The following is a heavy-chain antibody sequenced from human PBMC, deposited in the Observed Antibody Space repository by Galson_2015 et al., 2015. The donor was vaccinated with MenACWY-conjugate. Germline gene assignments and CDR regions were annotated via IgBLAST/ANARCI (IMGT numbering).Heavy chain of an antibody. CDR2: INRDGGGT. CDR3: ARIIHDGLDY. V-gene: IGHV3-7*01. J-gene: IGHJ4*02. Sequence: SLRLSCAASGFTFDSYRMSWVRQAPGKGLEWVTNINRDGGGTYYASSVKGRFTISKDNAENSLYLQMNSLRAEDMAIYYCARIIHDGLDYWGQGTLVTVSS. D-gene: IGHD1-1*01. CDR1: GFTFDSYR.